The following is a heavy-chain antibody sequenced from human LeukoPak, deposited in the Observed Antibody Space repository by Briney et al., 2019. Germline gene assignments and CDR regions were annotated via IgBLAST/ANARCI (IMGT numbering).Heavy chain of an antibody. Sequence: SETLSLTCTVSGGSISSSSYYWSWIRQPPGTGLEWIGEINHSGSTNYNPSLKSRVTISVDTSKNQFSLKLSSVTAADTAVYYCARVGPASGGYWGQGTLVTVSS. D-gene: IGHD2-15*01. CDR3: ARVGPASGGY. V-gene: IGHV4-39*07. CDR2: INHSGST. J-gene: IGHJ4*02. CDR1: GGSISSSSYY.